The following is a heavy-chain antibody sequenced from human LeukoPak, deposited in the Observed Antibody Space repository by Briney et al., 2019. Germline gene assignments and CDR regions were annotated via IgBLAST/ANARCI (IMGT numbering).Heavy chain of an antibody. V-gene: IGHV3-23*01. CDR2: ISGSGGST. D-gene: IGHD2-2*02. CDR1: GFTFSSYA. J-gene: IGHJ3*02. CDR3: ARGMSGYTEDPFDI. Sequence: GGSLRLSCAAPGFTFSSYAMSWVRQAPGKGLEWVSAISGSGGSTYYADSVKGRFTISRDNSKNTLYLQMNSLRSDDTAVYFCARGMSGYTEDPFDIWGQGTVVTVSS.